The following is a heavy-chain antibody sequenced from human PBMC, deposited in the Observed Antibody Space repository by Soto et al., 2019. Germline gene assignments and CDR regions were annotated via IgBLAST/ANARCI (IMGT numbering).Heavy chain of an antibody. CDR2: ISRDNNYI. CDR1: GFIFTDYS. CDR3: ARGRTCTGASCYGGGDY. V-gene: IGHV3-21*01. D-gene: IGHD2-15*01. Sequence: EVQLVESGGGLVKPGGSLRLSCVASGFIFTDYSMLWVRQAPGKGLEWVSSISRDNNYIYYADSVKGRFTISRDNAKNSLFLHVNTLGPEDTAVYYCARGRTCTGASCYGGGDYWGQGTLVTVSS. J-gene: IGHJ4*02.